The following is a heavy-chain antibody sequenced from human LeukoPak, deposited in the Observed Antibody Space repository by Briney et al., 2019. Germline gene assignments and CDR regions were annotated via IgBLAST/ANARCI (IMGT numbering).Heavy chain of an antibody. J-gene: IGHJ4*02. CDR3: ARNAAPQDY. CDR1: GFTFSNAW. D-gene: IGHD6-6*01. V-gene: IGHV3-15*05. CDR2: IKSKTDGGTT. Sequence: KTGGSLRLSCAASGFTFSNAWMSWVRQAPGKGLEWVGRIKSKTDGGTTDYAAPVKGRFTISRDDSKNTLYLQMNSLRAEDTAVYYCARNAAPQDYWGQGTLVTVSS.